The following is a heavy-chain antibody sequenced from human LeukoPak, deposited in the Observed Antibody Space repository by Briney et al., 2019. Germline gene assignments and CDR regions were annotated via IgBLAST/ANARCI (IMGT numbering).Heavy chain of an antibody. CDR2: INSDGSST. CDR1: GFTFSSYW. J-gene: IGHJ6*03. Sequence: GGSLRLSCAASGFTFSSYWMHWVRQAPGKGLVWVSRINSDGSSTSYADSVKGRFTISRDNAKNTLYLQMNSLRAEDTAVYYCAREGASYYYYYDYYMDVWGKGTTVTISS. V-gene: IGHV3-74*01. D-gene: IGHD2-21*02. CDR3: AREGASYYYYYDYYMDV.